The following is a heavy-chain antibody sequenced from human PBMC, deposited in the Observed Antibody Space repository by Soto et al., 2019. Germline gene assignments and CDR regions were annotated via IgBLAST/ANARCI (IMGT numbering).Heavy chain of an antibody. J-gene: IGHJ4*02. Sequence: GGSLRLSCAAPGFTFSSYAMSWVRQAPGKGLEWVSAISGSGGSTYYADSVKGRFTISRDNSKNTLYLQMNSLRAEDTAVYYCAKSQYSSSWYTVGESQGLFDYWGQGTLVTVSS. CDR3: AKSQYSSSWYTVGESQGLFDY. CDR2: ISGSGGST. CDR1: GFTFSSYA. V-gene: IGHV3-23*01. D-gene: IGHD6-13*01.